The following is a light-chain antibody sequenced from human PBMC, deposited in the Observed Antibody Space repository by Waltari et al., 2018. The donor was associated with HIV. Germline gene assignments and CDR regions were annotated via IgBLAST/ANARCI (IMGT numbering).Light chain of an antibody. V-gene: IGLV2-23*02. Sequence: ALTQPASVSGSPGQSITISCTGTSGDVGRYNLVSWYQQHPSKAPKLMIYEVSKRPSGVSNRFSGSKSGNTASLTISGLQAEDEADYYCCSYAGSNTWVFGGGTKLTVL. CDR2: EVS. CDR3: CSYAGSNTWV. J-gene: IGLJ3*02. CDR1: SGDVGRYNL.